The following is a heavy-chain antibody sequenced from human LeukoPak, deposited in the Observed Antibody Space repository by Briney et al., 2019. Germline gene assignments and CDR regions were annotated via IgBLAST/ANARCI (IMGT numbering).Heavy chain of an antibody. D-gene: IGHD3-22*01. CDR2: IYHSGST. J-gene: IGHJ4*02. Sequence: SETLSLTCAVSGGSISSGGYSWSWIRQPPGKGLEWIGYIYHSGSTYYNPSLKSRVTISVDRSKNQFSLKLSSVTAADTAVYYCARARNYYDFWGQGTLVTVSP. CDR1: GGSISSGGYS. V-gene: IGHV4-30-2*01. CDR3: ARARNYYDF.